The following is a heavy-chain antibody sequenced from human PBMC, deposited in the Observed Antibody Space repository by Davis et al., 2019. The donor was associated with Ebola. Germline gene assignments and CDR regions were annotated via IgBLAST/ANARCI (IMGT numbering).Heavy chain of an antibody. J-gene: IGHJ4*02. D-gene: IGHD2-2*01. V-gene: IGHV4-34*01. CDR1: GGSFSGYY. Sequence: MPSETLSLTCAVYGGSFSGYYWSWIRQPPGKGLEWIGEINHSGSTNYNPSLKSRVTISVDTSKNQFSLKLSSVTAADTAVYYCARGDIVLVPAAIQVVAAVVFDYWGQGTLVTVSS. CDR2: INHSGST. CDR3: ARGDIVLVPAAIQVVAAVVFDY.